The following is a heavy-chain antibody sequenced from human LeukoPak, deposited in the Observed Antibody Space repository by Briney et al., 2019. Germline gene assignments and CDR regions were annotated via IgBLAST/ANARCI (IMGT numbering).Heavy chain of an antibody. V-gene: IGHV4-59*01. Sequence: PSETLSLTCTVSGGSISSYYWSWIRQPPGKGLEWIGYIYYSGSTNYNPSLKGRVTISVDTSKNQFSLKLSSVTAADTAVYYCARDGSYSNYFDYWGQGTLVTVSS. J-gene: IGHJ4*02. D-gene: IGHD4-11*01. CDR2: IYYSGST. CDR3: ARDGSYSNYFDY. CDR1: GGSISSYY.